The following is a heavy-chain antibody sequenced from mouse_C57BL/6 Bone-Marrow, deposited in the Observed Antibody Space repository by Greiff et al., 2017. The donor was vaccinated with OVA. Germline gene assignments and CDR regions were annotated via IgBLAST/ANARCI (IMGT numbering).Heavy chain of an antibody. J-gene: IGHJ3*01. Sequence: QVQLQQSGAELVRPGTSVKLSCKASGYTFTSYWMHWVKQRPGQGLEWIGVIDPSDSYTNYNQKFKGKATLTVDTSSSTAYMQLSSLTSEDSAVYYCAREGVYDGYYAWFAYWGQGTLVTVSA. V-gene: IGHV1-59*01. CDR1: GYTFTSYW. CDR3: AREGVYDGYYAWFAY. D-gene: IGHD2-3*01. CDR2: IDPSDSYT.